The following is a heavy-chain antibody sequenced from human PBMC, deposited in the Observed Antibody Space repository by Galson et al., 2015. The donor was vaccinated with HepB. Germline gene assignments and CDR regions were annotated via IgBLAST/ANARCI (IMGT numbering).Heavy chain of an antibody. D-gene: IGHD3-10*01. J-gene: IGHJ4*02. CDR2: IIPIFGDFATP. V-gene: IGHV1-69*13. Sequence: SVKVSCKASGGSFSNYAINWVRQAPGQGLEWMGQIIPIFGDFATPIYAQQLQGKVTITADHSTSTAYMELSRLRSDDTAVYYCARADGGFGKSIEGGFDYWGQGTLVTVS. CDR3: ARADGGFGKSIEGGFDY. CDR1: GGSFSNYA.